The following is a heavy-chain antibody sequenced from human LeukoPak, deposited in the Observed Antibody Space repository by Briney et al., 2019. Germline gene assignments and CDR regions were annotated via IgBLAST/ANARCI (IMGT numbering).Heavy chain of an antibody. CDR1: GYTFTGYY. Sequence: WASVKVSCKASGYTFTGYYMHWVRQAPGQGLEWMGWINPNSGGTNYAQKFQGRVTMTRDTSISTAYMELSRLRSDDTAVYYCARARPSIAAAGPRFDYWGQGTLVTVSS. J-gene: IGHJ4*02. CDR3: ARARPSIAAAGPRFDY. V-gene: IGHV1-2*02. CDR2: INPNSGGT. D-gene: IGHD6-13*01.